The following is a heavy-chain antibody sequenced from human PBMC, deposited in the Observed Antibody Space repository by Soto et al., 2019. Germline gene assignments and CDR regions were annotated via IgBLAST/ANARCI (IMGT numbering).Heavy chain of an antibody. Sequence: SVKDSCKASGYTFSSYQMHWVRQAPGQGLEWMGVINPSGDSTSYAQKFQGRVTMTRDTSTSTLFMELSSLRSEDTAVYFCARDWEFGYWGQGTQVTVSS. D-gene: IGHD1-26*01. CDR3: ARDWEFGY. CDR2: INPSGDST. CDR1: GYTFSSYQ. V-gene: IGHV1-46*01. J-gene: IGHJ4*02.